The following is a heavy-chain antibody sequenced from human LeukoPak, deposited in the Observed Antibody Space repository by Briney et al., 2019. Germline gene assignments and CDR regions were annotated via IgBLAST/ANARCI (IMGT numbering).Heavy chain of an antibody. CDR1: GGSISSSSHY. CDR3: ARQTGSGLFILP. Sequence: SETLSLTCTVSGGSISSSSHYWGWIRQPPGKGLEWIGSIYYSGSTYYNPSLKSRVTISVDTSKSQFSLRLTSVTAADTAVYYCARQTGSGLFILPGGQGTLVTVSS. J-gene: IGHJ4*02. CDR2: IYYSGST. D-gene: IGHD3/OR15-3a*01. V-gene: IGHV4-39*01.